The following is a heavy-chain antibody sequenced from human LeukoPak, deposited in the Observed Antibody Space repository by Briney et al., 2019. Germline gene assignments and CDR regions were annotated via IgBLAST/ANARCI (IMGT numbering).Heavy chain of an antibody. J-gene: IGHJ6*03. Sequence: SETLSLTCTVSGGSISSYYWSWIRQPPGKGLEWIGYIYYSGSTNYNPSLKSRVTISVDTSKNQFSLKLSSGTAADTAVYYCARLTAYYHMDVWGKGPTVNVSS. D-gene: IGHD5-18*01. CDR1: GGSISSYY. CDR3: ARLTAYYHMDV. CDR2: IYYSGST. V-gene: IGHV4-59*01.